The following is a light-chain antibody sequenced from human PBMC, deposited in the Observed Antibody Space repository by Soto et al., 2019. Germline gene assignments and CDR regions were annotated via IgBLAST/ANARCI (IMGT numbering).Light chain of an antibody. J-gene: IGKJ2*01. CDR1: QSINSE. CDR2: GAF. CDR3: QQGHNWPLN. V-gene: IGKV3-15*01. Sequence: EIVMTQSPATLSLSPGERAALSCRASQSINSELAWYQQKPGQPPRLLIYGAFTRATGVPARFTGSESGSEFTLTISGLQSEDFAVYYCQQGHNWPLNFGQGTRLEI.